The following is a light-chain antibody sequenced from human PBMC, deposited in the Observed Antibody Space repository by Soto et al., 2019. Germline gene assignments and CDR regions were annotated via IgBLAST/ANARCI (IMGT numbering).Light chain of an antibody. CDR1: QSLNND. V-gene: IGKV1-5*01. J-gene: IGKJ4*01. CDR2: DAS. Sequence: DIQMTQSPSTLSASVGDRVTITCRASQSLNNDLAWYQQKPGKAPNLLIYDASTLERGVPSRFSGTGSGTEFTLAINSLQPDDFAVYYCQQFSSYPLTFGGGTKADIK. CDR3: QQFSSYPLT.